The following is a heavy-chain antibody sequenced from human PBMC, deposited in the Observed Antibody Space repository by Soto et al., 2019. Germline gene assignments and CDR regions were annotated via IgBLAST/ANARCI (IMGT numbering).Heavy chain of an antibody. CDR3: AREHYYYDSSGYYYVNWFDP. CDR2: IYYSGST. Sequence: SETLSLTCTVSGGSISSGDYYWSWIRQPPGKGLEWIGYIYYSGSTYYNPSLKSRVTISVDTSKNQFSLKLSSVTAADTAVYYCAREHYYYDSSGYYYVNWFDPWGQGTLVPVSS. J-gene: IGHJ5*02. V-gene: IGHV4-30-4*01. D-gene: IGHD3-22*01. CDR1: GGSISSGDYY.